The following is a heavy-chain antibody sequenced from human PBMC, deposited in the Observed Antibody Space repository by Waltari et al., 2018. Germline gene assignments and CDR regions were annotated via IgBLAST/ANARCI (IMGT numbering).Heavy chain of an antibody. V-gene: IGHV1-2*02. CDR3: ARDHRDFWSGYYDYYYGMDV. CDR2: INPNSGGT. CDR1: GYTFTGYY. J-gene: IGHJ6*02. D-gene: IGHD3-3*01. Sequence: QVQLVQSGAEVKKPGASVKVSCKASGYTFTGYYMHWVRQAPGQGLEWMGWINPNSGGTNYAQKFQGRVTMTRDTSISTAYMELSRLRSDDTAVYYCARDHRDFWSGYYDYYYGMDVWGQGTTVTVSS.